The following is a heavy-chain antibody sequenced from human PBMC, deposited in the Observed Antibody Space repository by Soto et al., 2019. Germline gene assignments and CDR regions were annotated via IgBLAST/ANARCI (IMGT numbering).Heavy chain of an antibody. CDR3: AKSRPQLIGYYSYYGMDV. CDR1: GFTFSKNA. D-gene: IGHD3-22*01. V-gene: IGHV3-23*01. Sequence: GWSLRLSCAASGFTFSKNAMSSVRQAPGNGLEWVSSISGNAGSTYYADSVKVRLTISRDNSKNTLYLQINSLRAEDTAVYYCAKSRPQLIGYYSYYGMDVWGQGTTVTVSS. J-gene: IGHJ6*02. CDR2: ISGNAGST.